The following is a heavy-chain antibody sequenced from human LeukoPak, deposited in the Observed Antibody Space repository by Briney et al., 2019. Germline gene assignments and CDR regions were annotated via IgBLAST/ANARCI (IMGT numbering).Heavy chain of an antibody. D-gene: IGHD3-16*01. CDR3: VYETGEVGQGGFEF. J-gene: IGHJ3*01. Sequence: GSLRLSCAASGFTFNNFIMHWVRQTPGKGLEWLTFIRVGGPYGTEKFYADSVKGRFTISSDNPKNTLFLQMNSLRLEDTAIYYCVYETGEVGQGGFEFWGQGTRVTVS. V-gene: IGHV3-30*02. CDR2: IRVGGPYGTEK. CDR1: GFTFNNFI.